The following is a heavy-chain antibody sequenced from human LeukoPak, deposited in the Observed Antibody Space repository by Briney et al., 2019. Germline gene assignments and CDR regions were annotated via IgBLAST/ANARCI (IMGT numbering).Heavy chain of an antibody. J-gene: IGHJ6*03. D-gene: IGHD3-22*01. V-gene: IGHV1-18*01. Sequence: AASVKVSCTASGYTFTSYGISWVRQAPGQGLEWMGWISAYNGNTNYAQKFQGRVTITTDTSTSTAYMELRSLRSDDTAVYYCARGPGGRSGYYPLEDNYYYYYMDVWGKGTTVTVSS. CDR1: GYTFTSYG. CDR3: ARGPGGRSGYYPLEDNYYYYYMDV. CDR2: ISAYNGNT.